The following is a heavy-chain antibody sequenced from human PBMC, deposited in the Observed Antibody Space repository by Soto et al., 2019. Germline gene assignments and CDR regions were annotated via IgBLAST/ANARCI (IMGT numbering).Heavy chain of an antibody. CDR2: ISYDGSNK. J-gene: IGHJ5*02. Sequence: TLSCAASGFIFSSYGMHWVRQAPGTGLARVAVISYDGSNKYYADSVKGRFTISRDNSKNTLYLQMNSLTGEDMAVYDCAKDLNGGCFDPWEQGTLVTISS. D-gene: IGHD1-1*01. CDR1: GFIFSSYG. V-gene: IGHV3-30*18. CDR3: AKDLNGGCFDP.